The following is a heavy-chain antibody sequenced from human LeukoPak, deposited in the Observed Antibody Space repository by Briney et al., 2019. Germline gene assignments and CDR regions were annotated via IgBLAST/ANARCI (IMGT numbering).Heavy chain of an antibody. V-gene: IGHV3-7*01. J-gene: IGHJ3*02. CDR3: ARDASPYDSGGYYYDAFDI. CDR2: IKEDGSDK. CDR1: GFTFRNYW. Sequence: GGSVRLSCAASGFTFRNYWMTWVRQVPGKGLEWVASIKEDGSDKNYVDSVKGRFTISRDNAKNSLFLQMISLRAEDTAVYYCARDASPYDSGGYYYDAFDIWGRGTMVTVSS. D-gene: IGHD3-22*01.